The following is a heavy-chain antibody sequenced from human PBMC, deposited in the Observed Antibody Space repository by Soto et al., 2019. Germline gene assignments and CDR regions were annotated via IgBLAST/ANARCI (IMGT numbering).Heavy chain of an antibody. D-gene: IGHD6-13*01. CDR2: IDAGTGNT. J-gene: IGHJ4*02. V-gene: IGHV1-3*01. Sequence: XSGKVSCKASGDGFTNYAIYLVRQAPGQRLEWMGRIDAGTGNTKYSQQFQGRVTIIRDTSASTAYMELSSLTSEDTAVYYCARGASSSWTSLDHWGQGTPVTVSS. CDR1: GDGFTNYA. CDR3: ARGASSSWTSLDH.